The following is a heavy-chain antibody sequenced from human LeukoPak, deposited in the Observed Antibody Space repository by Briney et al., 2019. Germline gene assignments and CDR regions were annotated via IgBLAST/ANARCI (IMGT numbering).Heavy chain of an antibody. CDR2: ISGSGGTT. CDR1: GFTFRTTT. V-gene: IGHV3-23*01. Sequence: GGSLRLSCEGSGFTFRTTTMTWVRQAPGKGLEWVSTISGSGGTTSYADSVKGRFTISRDNAKNSLYLQMNSLRAEDTAVYYCSTAKFDNWGQGTLVTVSS. J-gene: IGHJ4*02. CDR3: STAKFDN.